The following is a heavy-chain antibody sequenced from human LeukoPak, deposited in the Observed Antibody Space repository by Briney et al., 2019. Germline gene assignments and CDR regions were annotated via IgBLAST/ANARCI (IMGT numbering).Heavy chain of an antibody. D-gene: IGHD3-10*01. V-gene: IGHV3-21*01. CDR3: ARDPGNYGSGSYLHY. CDR1: RFTFSSYS. J-gene: IGHJ4*02. CDR2: ISSSSSYI. Sequence: PGGSLRLSCAASRFTFSSYSMNWVRQAPGKGLEWVSSISSSSSYIYYADSVKGRFTISRDNAKNSLYLQMNSLRAEDTAVYYCARDPGNYGSGSYLHYWGQGTLVTVSS.